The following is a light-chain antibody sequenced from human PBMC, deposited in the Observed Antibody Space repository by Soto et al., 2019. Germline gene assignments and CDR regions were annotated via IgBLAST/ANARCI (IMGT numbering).Light chain of an antibody. CDR1: SSDIGACYD. CDR3: QSYDKSLSGRVF. J-gene: IGLJ2*01. V-gene: IGLV1-40*01. Sequence: QSVLTQPPSVSGAPGQRVTISCTGSSSDIGACYDVHWYQQLPGTAPKFLIYGNTNRPSGVPDRFSGSKSGTSASLAITGLQAEDEADYYCQSYDKSLSGRVFFGGGTKLTVL. CDR2: GNT.